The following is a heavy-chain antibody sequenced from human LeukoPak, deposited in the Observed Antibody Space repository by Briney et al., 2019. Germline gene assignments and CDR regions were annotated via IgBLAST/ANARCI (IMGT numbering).Heavy chain of an antibody. CDR1: GFSFSSYS. V-gene: IGHV3-21*01. J-gene: IGHJ6*02. D-gene: IGHD2-15*01. Sequence: GGSLRLSCAASGFSFSSYSMNWVRQAPGKGLEWVSSISSSSSYIYYADSVKGRFTISGDNAKNSLYLQMNSLRAEDTAVYYCARDYRVVYYYGMDVWGQGTTVTVSS. CDR3: ARDYRVVYYYGMDV. CDR2: ISSSSSYI.